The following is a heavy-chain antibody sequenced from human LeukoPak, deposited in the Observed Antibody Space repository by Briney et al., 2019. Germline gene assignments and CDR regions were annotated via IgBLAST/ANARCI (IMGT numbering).Heavy chain of an antibody. V-gene: IGHV4-59*01. CDR1: GGSISYYY. CDR3: ARGSPVRRSDYFDY. D-gene: IGHD3-3*01. Sequence: PSETLSLTRTVSGGSISYYYWSWIRQPPGKGLEWIGYIYYSGDTNYNPSLKSRVTISVGTSKNQFFLKMSSVTTADTAVYYCARGSPVRRSDYFDYWGQGTLVAVSS. J-gene: IGHJ4*02. CDR2: IYYSGDT.